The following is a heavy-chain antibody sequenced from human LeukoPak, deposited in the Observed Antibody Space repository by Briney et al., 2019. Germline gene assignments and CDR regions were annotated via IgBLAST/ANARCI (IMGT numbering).Heavy chain of an antibody. V-gene: IGHV1-69*13. Sequence: SVKVSCKASGGTFSSYAISWVRQAPGQGLEWMGGIIPIFGTANYAQKFQGRVTITADESTSTAYMELSSLRSEDTAVYYCARAAVAAEWFDPWGQGTLVTVSS. J-gene: IGHJ5*02. CDR2: IIPIFGTA. D-gene: IGHD6-19*01. CDR1: GGTFSSYA. CDR3: ARAAVAAEWFDP.